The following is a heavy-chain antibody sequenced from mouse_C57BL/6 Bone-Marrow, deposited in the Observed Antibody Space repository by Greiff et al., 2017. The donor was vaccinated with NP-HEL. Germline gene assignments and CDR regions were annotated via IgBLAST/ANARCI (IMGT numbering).Heavy chain of an antibody. D-gene: IGHD2-4*01. CDR1: GYTFTSYW. V-gene: IGHV1-55*01. Sequence: QVQLQQPGAELVKPGASVKMSCKASGYTFTSYWITWVKQRPGQGLEWIGDIYPGSGSTNYNEKFKSKATLTVDTSSSTAYMQLSSLTSEDSAVYYCARRDYDEGYDFDYWGQGTTLTVSS. CDR2: IYPGSGST. J-gene: IGHJ2*01. CDR3: ARRDYDEGYDFDY.